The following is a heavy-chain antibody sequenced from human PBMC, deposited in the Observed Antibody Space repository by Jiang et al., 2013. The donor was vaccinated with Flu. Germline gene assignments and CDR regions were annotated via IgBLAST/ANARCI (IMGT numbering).Heavy chain of an antibody. V-gene: IGHV1-46*03. CDR3: ARAPPTGYGSPWYFDL. D-gene: IGHD3-10*01. J-gene: IGHJ2*01. Sequence: SGAEVKKPGASVKVSCKASGYTFTSYYMHWVRQAPGQGLEWMGIINPSGGSTSYAQKFQGRVTMTRDTSTSTVYMELSSLRSEDTAVYYCARAPPTGYGSPWYFDLWGRGTLVTVSS. CDR1: GYTFTSYY. CDR2: INPSGGST.